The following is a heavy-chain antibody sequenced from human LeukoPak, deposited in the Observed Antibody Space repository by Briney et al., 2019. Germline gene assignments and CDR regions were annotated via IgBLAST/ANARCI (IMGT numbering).Heavy chain of an antibody. CDR2: INTNTGNP. V-gene: IGHV7-4-1*02. Sequence: ASVKVSCKASGDTFSSNAISWVRQAPGQGLEWMGWINTNTGNPTYAQGFTGRFVFSLDTSVSTAHLQISSLKAEDTAVYYCARGIAVAGTDYWGQGTLVTVSS. J-gene: IGHJ4*02. D-gene: IGHD6-19*01. CDR1: GDTFSSNA. CDR3: ARGIAVAGTDY.